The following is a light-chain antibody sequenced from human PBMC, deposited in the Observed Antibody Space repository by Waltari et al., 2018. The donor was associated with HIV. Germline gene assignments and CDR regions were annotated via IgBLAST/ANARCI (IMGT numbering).Light chain of an antibody. J-gene: IGLJ3*02. V-gene: IGLV2-11*01. CDR3: CSYADDYTWV. Sequence: QSALPQPRSVSGSPGQSVTISCTGTSSDVGDYNYVSWYQQHPGKAPKLMLFDVNKRPSGVPDRFSGSKSGNTASLTISGLQAEDEADYYCCSYADDYTWVFGGGTKLTVL. CDR2: DVN. CDR1: SSDVGDYNY.